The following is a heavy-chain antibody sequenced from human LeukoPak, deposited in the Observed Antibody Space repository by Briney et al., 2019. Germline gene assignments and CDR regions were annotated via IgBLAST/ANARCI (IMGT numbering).Heavy chain of an antibody. CDR1: GFTFTSSA. V-gene: IGHV1-58*02. CDR2: IVVGSCNT. J-gene: IGHJ4*02. CDR3: AAGGSSWLFDY. D-gene: IGHD6-13*01. Sequence: SVKVSCKPSGFTFTSSAMQWLRQARGQRREWIGWIVVGSCNTNYAQKFQERVTITRDMSTSTAYMELRSLRSEDTAVYYCAAGGSSWLFDYWGQGTLVTVSS.